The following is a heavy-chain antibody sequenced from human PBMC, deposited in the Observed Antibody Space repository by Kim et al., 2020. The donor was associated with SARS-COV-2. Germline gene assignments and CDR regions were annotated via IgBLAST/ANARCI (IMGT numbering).Heavy chain of an antibody. J-gene: IGHJ4*02. CDR2: GTRT. V-gene: IGHV3-23*05. Sequence: GTRTDDADSVKGRFSISRDNSKNTVHLQMNSLRDEDTAVYYCATNWNRDSWGQGTLVSVSS. D-gene: IGHD1-1*01. CDR3: ATNWNRDS.